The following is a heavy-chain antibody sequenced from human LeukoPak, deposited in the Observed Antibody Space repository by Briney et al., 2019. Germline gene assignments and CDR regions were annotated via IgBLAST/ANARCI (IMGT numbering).Heavy chain of an antibody. J-gene: IGHJ4*02. CDR2: ISGTGEST. CDR3: GKTTVGYSSGQKPAWPVDY. CDR1: GFTFSNYA. D-gene: IGHD5-18*01. V-gene: IGHV3-23*01. Sequence: GGSLRLSCAASGFTFSNYAMAWVRQAPGKGLEWVSGISGTGESTYYADPVKGRFTISRDNSRNTVYLQINSLRAEDTAVYYCGKTTVGYSSGQKPAWPVDYWGQGTLVTVSS.